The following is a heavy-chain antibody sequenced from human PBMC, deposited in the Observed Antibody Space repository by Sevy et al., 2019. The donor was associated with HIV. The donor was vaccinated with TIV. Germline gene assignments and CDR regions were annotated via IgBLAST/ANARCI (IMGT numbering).Heavy chain of an antibody. D-gene: IGHD2-21*02. CDR2: ITGNSVTT. J-gene: IGHJ1*01. V-gene: IGHV3-23*01. Sequence: GGSLRLSCAASGFTFSSYAMSWVRQAPGKGLDWVSSITGNSVTTYYADSVKGRFTISRDNSKNTLYLQMDSLRAEDTAVYYCAKDGVYGGDFEYFIHWGQGTLVTVSS. CDR1: GFTFSSYA. CDR3: AKDGVYGGDFEYFIH.